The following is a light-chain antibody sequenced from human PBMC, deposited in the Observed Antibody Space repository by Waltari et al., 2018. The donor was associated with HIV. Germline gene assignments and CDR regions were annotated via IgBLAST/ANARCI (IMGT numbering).Light chain of an antibody. CDR3: QAWDSSTPKV. Sequence: SYELTQPPSVSVSPGQTASITCSGDKLGDKYTCWYQQKPGQSPVLVIYTESKRPSAIPELFSGSNSGNTATLTISGTQAMDEADYYGQAWDSSTPKVFGGGTKLTVL. J-gene: IGLJ2*01. CDR2: TES. CDR1: KLGDKY. V-gene: IGLV3-1*01.